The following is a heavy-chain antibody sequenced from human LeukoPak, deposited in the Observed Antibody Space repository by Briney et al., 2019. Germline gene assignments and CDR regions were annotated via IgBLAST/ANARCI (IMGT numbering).Heavy chain of an antibody. CDR2: INHSGST. V-gene: IGHV4-39*07. CDR1: GGSISSSSYY. CDR3: ARGRGSPWPHFDY. J-gene: IGHJ4*02. D-gene: IGHD3-10*01. Sequence: SETLSLTCTVSGGSISSSSYYWSWIRQPPGKGLEWIGEINHSGSTNYNPSLKSRVTISVDTSKNQFSLKLSSVTAADTAVYYCARGRGSPWPHFDYWGQGTLVTVSS.